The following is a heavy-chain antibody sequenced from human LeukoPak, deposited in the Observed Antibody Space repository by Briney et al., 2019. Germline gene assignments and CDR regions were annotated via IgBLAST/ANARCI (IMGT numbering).Heavy chain of an antibody. Sequence: GGSLRLSCAASGFTYSTYSMNWVRQAPGKGLEWVSFISRDGGTIDYADSVKGRFTISRDNAKNSLYLQMNSLRGEDTAVYYCAKAKNRALYDILTGYYLNWFDPWGQGTLVTVSS. J-gene: IGHJ5*02. CDR1: GFTYSTYS. D-gene: IGHD3-9*01. CDR2: ISRDGGTI. V-gene: IGHV3-48*04. CDR3: AKAKNRALYDILTGYYLNWFDP.